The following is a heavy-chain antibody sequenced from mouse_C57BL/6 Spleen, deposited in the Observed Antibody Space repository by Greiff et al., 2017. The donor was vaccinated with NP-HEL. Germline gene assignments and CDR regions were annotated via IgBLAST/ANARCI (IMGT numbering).Heavy chain of an antibody. V-gene: IGHV14-3*01. Sequence: VQLKESVAELVRPGASVKLSCTASGFNIKNTYMHWVKQRPEQGLEWIGRIDPANGNTKYAPKFQGKATITADTSSNTAYLQLSSLTSEDTAIYYCASYDGYYEDAMDYWGQGTSVTVSS. CDR2: IDPANGNT. CDR1: GFNIKNTY. CDR3: ASYDGYYEDAMDY. D-gene: IGHD2-3*01. J-gene: IGHJ4*01.